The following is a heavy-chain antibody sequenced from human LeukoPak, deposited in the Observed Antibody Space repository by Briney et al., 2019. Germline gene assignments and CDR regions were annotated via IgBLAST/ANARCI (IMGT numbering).Heavy chain of an antibody. V-gene: IGHV4-39*01. CDR3: ARRDGGSYHVVHFDY. J-gene: IGHJ4*02. D-gene: IGHD1-26*01. CDR2: IYYSGST. CDR1: GGSISSSSYY. Sequence: PPETLSLTCTVSGGSISSSSYYWGWIRQPPGRGLEWIVSIYYSGSTYYNPSLKSRVTISVDTSKNQFSLKLSSVTAADTAVYYCARRDGGSYHVVHFDYWGQGTLVTVSS.